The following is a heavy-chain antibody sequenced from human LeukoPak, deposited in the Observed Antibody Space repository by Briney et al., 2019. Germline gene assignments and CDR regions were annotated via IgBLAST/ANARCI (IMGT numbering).Heavy chain of an antibody. CDR1: GGTFSSYA. J-gene: IGHJ5*02. V-gene: IGHV1-69*13. CDR3: ATGPKRIVGATVHWFDP. CDR2: IIPIFGTA. D-gene: IGHD1-26*01. Sequence: ASVKVSCKASGGTFSSYAISWVRQTPGQGLEWMGGIIPIFGTANYAQKFQGRVTITADESTSTAYMELSSLRSEDTAVYYCATGPKRIVGATVHWFDPWGQGTLVTVSS.